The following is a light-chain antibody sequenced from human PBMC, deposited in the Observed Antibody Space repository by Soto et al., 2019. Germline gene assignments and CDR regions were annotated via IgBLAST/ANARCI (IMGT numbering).Light chain of an antibody. CDR2: EVS. Sequence: QSALTQPPSASGSLGQSVTISCTGTRSDIGGYNFVSWYRQSPGKAPNVVIDEVSKRPSGVPDRFSGSKSGNTASLTVSGLHADDEADYCCRSYAGSNTVIFGGGTKVTVL. V-gene: IGLV2-8*01. CDR1: RSDIGGYNF. CDR3: RSYAGSNTVI. J-gene: IGLJ2*01.